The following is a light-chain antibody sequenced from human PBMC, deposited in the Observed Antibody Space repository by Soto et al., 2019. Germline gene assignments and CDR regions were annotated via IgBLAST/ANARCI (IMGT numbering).Light chain of an antibody. J-gene: IGKJ1*01. V-gene: IGKV3-20*01. CDR3: QQYGSSPRT. Sequence: DIVLTQSPVTLSLSPGERATLSCRASQSVSSNYLAWFQQKSGQAPRLLIYGASSRATGIPDRFSGSGSGTDFTLTISRLEPEDFAVYYCQQYGSSPRTFGQGTKVDIK. CDR1: QSVSSNY. CDR2: GAS.